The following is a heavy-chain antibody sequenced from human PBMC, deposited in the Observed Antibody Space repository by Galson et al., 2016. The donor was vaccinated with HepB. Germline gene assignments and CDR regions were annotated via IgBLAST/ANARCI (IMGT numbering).Heavy chain of an antibody. CDR2: MNPTTGNT. J-gene: IGHJ1*01. D-gene: IGHD2-15*01. Sequence: SVKVSCKASGYTFNSYDINWVRQATGQGLEWMGWMNPTTGNTGYALKFQGRVTMTRDTSMNTAYMELSSLRSEDTAMYYCVRASSPIYCSGGRCTSYYLEFWGQGALVTVSS. CDR3: VRASSPIYCSGGRCTSYYLEF. V-gene: IGHV1-8*01. CDR1: GYTFNSYD.